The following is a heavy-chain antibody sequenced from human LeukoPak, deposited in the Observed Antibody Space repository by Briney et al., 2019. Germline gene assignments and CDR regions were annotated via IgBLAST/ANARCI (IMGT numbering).Heavy chain of an antibody. V-gene: IGHV3-30*18. CDR1: GFTFSSYG. CDR3: AKGGGVDY. CDR2: ISYDGSNK. J-gene: IGHJ4*02. Sequence: GGSLRLSCAAPGFTFSSYGMHWVRQAPGKGLEWVAVISYDGSNKYYADSVKGRFTISRDNSKNTLYLQMNSLRAEDTAVYYCAKGGGVDYWGQGTLVTVSS. D-gene: IGHD3-16*01.